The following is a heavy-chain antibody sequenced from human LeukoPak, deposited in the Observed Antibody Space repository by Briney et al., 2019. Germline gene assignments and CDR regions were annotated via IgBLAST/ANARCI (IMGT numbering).Heavy chain of an antibody. CDR2: IRQDGSEK. CDR3: ARDGTAAGLYFDL. J-gene: IGHJ4*01. Sequence: GGSLRLSCEVSGFTSTDYWMNWVRHAPGEGPEWVASIRQDGSEKTYVDSVQGRFTISRDNTKSSLSLQLNGLRAEDTAVYYCARDGTAAGLYFDLWGQGTLVTVSS. D-gene: IGHD6-13*01. V-gene: IGHV3-7*01. CDR1: GFTSTDYW.